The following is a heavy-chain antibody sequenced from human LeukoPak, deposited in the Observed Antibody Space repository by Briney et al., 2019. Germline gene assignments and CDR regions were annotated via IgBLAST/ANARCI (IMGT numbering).Heavy chain of an antibody. CDR3: ARFLGDYSNWFDP. CDR2: IYYSGST. Sequence: SETLSLTCTVSGGSISGYYWSWIRQPPGKGLEWIGYIYYSGSTNYNPSLKSRVTISVDTSKNQFSLKLSSVTAADTAVYYCARFLGDYSNWFDPWGQGTLVTVSS. J-gene: IGHJ5*02. V-gene: IGHV4-59*01. CDR1: GGSISGYY. D-gene: IGHD4-17*01.